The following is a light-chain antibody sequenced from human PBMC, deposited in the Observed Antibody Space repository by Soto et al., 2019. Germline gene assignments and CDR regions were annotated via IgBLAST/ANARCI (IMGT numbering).Light chain of an antibody. V-gene: IGKV3-15*01. CDR3: QQYNNWPPWT. CDR1: QDISND. Sequence: EIVLTQSPVTLSVSPGERATLSCRASQDISNDLAWYQQKPGQAPRLLMYGAYSRATGIPARFSGSGSGTEFTLTIGSLQSEDYAVYYCQQYNNWPPWTFGHGTKVAIK. J-gene: IGKJ1*01. CDR2: GAY.